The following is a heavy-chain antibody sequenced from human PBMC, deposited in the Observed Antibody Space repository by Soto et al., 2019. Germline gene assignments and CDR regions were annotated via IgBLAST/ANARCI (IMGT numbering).Heavy chain of an antibody. Sequence: GGSLRLSCAASGFTFDDYAMHWVRQAPGKGLEWVSGISWNSGSIGYADSVKGRFTISRDNAKNSLYLQMNSLRAEDTALYYCAKGSIAAAGTNWFDPWGQGTLVTVS. CDR3: AKGSIAAAGTNWFDP. J-gene: IGHJ5*02. CDR2: ISWNSGSI. V-gene: IGHV3-9*01. CDR1: GFTFDDYA. D-gene: IGHD6-13*01.